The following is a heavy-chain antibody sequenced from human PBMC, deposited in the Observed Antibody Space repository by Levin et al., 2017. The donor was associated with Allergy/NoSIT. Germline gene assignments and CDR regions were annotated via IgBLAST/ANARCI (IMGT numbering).Heavy chain of an antibody. CDR1: GFTSDDYG. V-gene: IGHV3-9*02. J-gene: IGHJ4*02. CDR2: IIWKSGLS. D-gene: IGHD3-10*01. Sequence: SLKISCVVSGFTSDDYGMHWVRQPPGKGLEWVSGIIWKSGLSGYADSVKGRFSISRDNAEKSLYLQMNSLRPEDTALYLCVKDTSPGGADYWGQGTLVTVSS. CDR3: VKDTSPGGADY.